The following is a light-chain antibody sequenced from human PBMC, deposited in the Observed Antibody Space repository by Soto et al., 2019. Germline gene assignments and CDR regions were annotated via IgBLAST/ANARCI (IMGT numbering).Light chain of an antibody. CDR1: SSDVGGYKF. CDR2: EVS. Sequence: QSVLTQPASVSGSPGQSITISCTGTSSDVGGYKFVSWYQQDPGKAPKLMIYEVSNRPSGVSNRFSGSKSGNTASLTISGLQAEDEADYYCSSYTGTTTLYVFGTGTKLTVL. CDR3: SSYTGTTTLYV. J-gene: IGLJ1*01. V-gene: IGLV2-14*01.